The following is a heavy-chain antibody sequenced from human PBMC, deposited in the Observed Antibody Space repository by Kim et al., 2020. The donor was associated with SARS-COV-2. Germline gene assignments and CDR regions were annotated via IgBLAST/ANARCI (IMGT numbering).Heavy chain of an antibody. J-gene: IGHJ6*03. V-gene: IGHV4-34*01. Sequence: LKRRVTISVDTSKNQFSLKLSSVPAADTAVYYCARGTRQWLSRHYYYYMDVWGKGTTVTVSS. CDR3: ARGTRQWLSRHYYYYMDV. D-gene: IGHD6-19*01.